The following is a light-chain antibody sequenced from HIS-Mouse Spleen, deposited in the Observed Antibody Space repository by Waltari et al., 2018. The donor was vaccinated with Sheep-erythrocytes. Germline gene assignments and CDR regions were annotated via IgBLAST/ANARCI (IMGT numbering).Light chain of an antibody. CDR2: DVS. J-gene: IGLJ1*01. CDR1: SSDVGGYNY. Sequence: QSALTQPRSVSGSPGQSVTISCTGTSSDVGGYNYVSWYQQHPGKAPKLMSYDVSKRPSGVPYRFSGSKSGNTASLTISGLQAEDEADYYCCSYAGSYNHVFATGTEVTVL. V-gene: IGLV2-11*01. CDR3: CSYAGSYNHV.